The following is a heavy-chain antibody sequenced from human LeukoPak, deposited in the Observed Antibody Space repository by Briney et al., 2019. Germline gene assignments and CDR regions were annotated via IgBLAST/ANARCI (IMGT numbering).Heavy chain of an antibody. J-gene: IGHJ4*02. Sequence: ASVKVSCKASGYTFTSYYMHWVRQAPGQGLEWMGIINPSGGSTSYAQKFQGRVTMTRDTSTSTVYMELSSLRSEDAAVYYCARAGILGYSYGELDYWGQGTLVTVSS. CDR1: GYTFTSYY. V-gene: IGHV1-46*01. D-gene: IGHD5-18*01. CDR3: ARAGILGYSYGELDY. CDR2: INPSGGST.